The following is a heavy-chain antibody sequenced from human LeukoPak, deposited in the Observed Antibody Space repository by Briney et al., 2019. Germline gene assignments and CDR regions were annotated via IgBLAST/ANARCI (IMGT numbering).Heavy chain of an antibody. D-gene: IGHD2-2*01. CDR3: AKDRWDCGSTSCSPPEY. J-gene: IGHJ4*02. Sequence: PGGSLRLSCAASGFNFSDYNMNWVRQAPGKGLEWISSISGSGTYIFYADSVKGRFTISRDNTKNTLYLQMDSLRAEDTALYYCAKDRWDCGSTSCSPPEYWGQGALVTVSS. CDR1: GFNFSDYN. CDR2: ISGSGTYI. V-gene: IGHV3-21*04.